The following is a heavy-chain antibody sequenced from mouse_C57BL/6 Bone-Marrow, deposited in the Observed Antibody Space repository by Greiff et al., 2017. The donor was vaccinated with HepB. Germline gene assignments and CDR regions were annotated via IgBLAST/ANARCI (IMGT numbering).Heavy chain of an antibody. CDR3: AGEGPYYYGSSWFAY. D-gene: IGHD1-1*01. Sequence: QVQLQQPGAELVKPGASVKLSCKASGYTFTSYWMQWVKQRPGQGLEWIGEIDPSDSYTNYNPKFKGKATLTVDTSSSTAYMQLSSLTSEDSAVYYCAGEGPYYYGSSWFAYWGQGTLVTVSA. V-gene: IGHV1-50*01. CDR2: IDPSDSYT. CDR1: GYTFTSYW. J-gene: IGHJ3*01.